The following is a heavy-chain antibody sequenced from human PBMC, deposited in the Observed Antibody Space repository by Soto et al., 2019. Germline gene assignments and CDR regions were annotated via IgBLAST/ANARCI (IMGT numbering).Heavy chain of an antibody. D-gene: IGHD6-19*01. CDR2: INHSRST. J-gene: IGHJ6*02. CDR1: VGSLSDYY. Sequence: QVQLQQWGAGLLKSSEILSLTCAVYVGSLSDYYWSWIRQPPGKGLEWIGEINHSRSTNYNPSLKSRVTISVDTSKNQFSLKVSSVTAADTAVYYCARTPRAVARTAGMDVWGQGTTVTVSS. CDR3: ARTPRAVARTAGMDV. V-gene: IGHV4-34*01.